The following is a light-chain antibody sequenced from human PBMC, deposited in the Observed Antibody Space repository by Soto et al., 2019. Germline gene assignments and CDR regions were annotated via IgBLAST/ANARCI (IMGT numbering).Light chain of an antibody. Sequence: EIVLTQSPGTLSLSPGERATLSCRASQTVNSHYLAWYQQKPGQAPRLLIYGASSRSTGVPDRFSGSGSGTDFTLTITRLEPEDSAVYYCQPYNNWPLTFGGGTKVESK. J-gene: IGKJ4*01. CDR3: QPYNNWPLT. CDR1: QTVNSHY. V-gene: IGKV3-20*01. CDR2: GAS.